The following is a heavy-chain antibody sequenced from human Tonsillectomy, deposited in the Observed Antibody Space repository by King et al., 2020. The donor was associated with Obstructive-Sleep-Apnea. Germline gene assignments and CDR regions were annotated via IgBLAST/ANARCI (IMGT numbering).Heavy chain of an antibody. Sequence: VQLQESGPGLVKPSQTLSLTCTVSGGSISSGGYYWSWILQHPVKGLERIGDTHYSGSPYYNPSLKSRVTISVDTSKNQFSLKLSSVTAADTAVYYCARAGSWETVPDFDYWGQGTLVTVSS. J-gene: IGHJ4*02. CDR3: ARAGSWETVPDFDY. D-gene: IGHD1-26*01. CDR2: THYSGSP. CDR1: GGSISSGGYY. V-gene: IGHV4-31*03.